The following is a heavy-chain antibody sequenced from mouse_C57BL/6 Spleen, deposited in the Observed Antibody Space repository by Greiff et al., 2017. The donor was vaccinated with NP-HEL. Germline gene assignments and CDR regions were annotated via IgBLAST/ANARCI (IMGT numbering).Heavy chain of an antibody. V-gene: IGHV7-3*01. CDR1: GFTFTDYY. D-gene: IGHD2-3*01. CDR2: IRNKANGYTT. J-gene: IGHJ4*01. CDR3: ASYIPHDGYFAMDY. Sequence: EVQLVESGGGLVQPGGSLSLSCAASGFTFTDYYMSWVRQPPGKALEWLGFIRNKANGYTTEYSASVKGRFTISRDNSQSILYLQMNALRAEDSATYYCASYIPHDGYFAMDYWGQGTSVTVSS.